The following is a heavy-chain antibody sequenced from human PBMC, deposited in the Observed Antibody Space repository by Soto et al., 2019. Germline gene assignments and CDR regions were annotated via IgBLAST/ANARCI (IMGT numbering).Heavy chain of an antibody. CDR2: ISGSGASI. CDR3: AQDVLGSCTCGTCYGSDY. J-gene: IGHJ4*02. V-gene: IGHV3-23*01. CDR1: GFTFSSYV. D-gene: IGHD2-15*01. Sequence: EVQLLESGGNLVQPGGSLRLSCAASGFTFSSYVMSWVRQAPGKGLEWVSTISGSGASIYDADSVKGRFTISRDNSKNTVYLQMNSLRAEDTAVYYCAQDVLGSCTCGTCYGSDYWGQGTLVTVSS.